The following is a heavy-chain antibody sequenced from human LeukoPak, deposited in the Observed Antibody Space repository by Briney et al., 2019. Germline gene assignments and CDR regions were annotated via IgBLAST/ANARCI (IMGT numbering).Heavy chain of an antibody. CDR1: GVPFSNYY. V-gene: IGHV4-34*01. D-gene: IGHD6-19*01. CDR3: TRAVAGHPD. CDR2: INHSGYT. Sequence: SETLSLTCAVSGVPFSNYYWSWVRRPPRQGLEWIGEINHSGYTNYNPSLKSRVTMSIDTSKNQFYLMVTSVTAADTGVYYCTRAVAGHPDWGQGTLVTVSS. J-gene: IGHJ4*02.